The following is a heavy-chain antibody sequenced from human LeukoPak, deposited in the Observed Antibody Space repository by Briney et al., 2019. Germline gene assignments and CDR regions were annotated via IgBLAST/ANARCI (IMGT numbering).Heavy chain of an antibody. CDR1: GFTFSSYG. V-gene: IGHV3-30*02. D-gene: IGHD3-10*01. CDR3: AKDLIAGMDY. Sequence: GGSLRLSCAASGFTFSSYGMHWVRQAPGKGLEWVAFIRYDGSNKYYADSVKGRFTISRDNSKNTLYLQMNSLRAEDTAVYYCAKDLIAGMDYWGQGTLVTVSS. CDR2: IRYDGSNK. J-gene: IGHJ4*02.